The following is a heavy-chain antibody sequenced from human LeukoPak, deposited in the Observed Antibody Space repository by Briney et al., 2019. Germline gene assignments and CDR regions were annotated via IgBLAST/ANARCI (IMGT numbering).Heavy chain of an antibody. V-gene: IGHV4-39*07. D-gene: IGHD3-10*01. J-gene: IGHJ6*03. Sequence: PSETLSLTCTVSGGSISSSSYYWGWIRQPPGKGLEWIGSIYSSGSTYYNPSLKSRVTMSVDTSKNQFSLKLSSVTAADTAVYYCACMVRGYMDVWGKGTTVTISS. CDR3: ACMVRGYMDV. CDR1: GGSISSSSYY. CDR2: IYSSGST.